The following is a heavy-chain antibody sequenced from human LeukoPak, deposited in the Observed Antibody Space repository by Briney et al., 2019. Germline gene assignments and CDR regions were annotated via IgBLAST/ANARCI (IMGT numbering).Heavy chain of an antibody. D-gene: IGHD6-13*01. CDR2: IKEDGSEK. V-gene: IGHV3-7*05. J-gene: IGHJ4*02. CDR3: AREIGSAARGR. Sequence: GGSLRLSCATSGFTFDSYWMSWVRQAPGKGLKWVANIKEDGSEKYYVDSVKGRFTISRDNAKNSVYLQMNRLRAEDTAVYYCAREIGSAARGRWGQGTLVTVSS. CDR1: GFTFDSYW.